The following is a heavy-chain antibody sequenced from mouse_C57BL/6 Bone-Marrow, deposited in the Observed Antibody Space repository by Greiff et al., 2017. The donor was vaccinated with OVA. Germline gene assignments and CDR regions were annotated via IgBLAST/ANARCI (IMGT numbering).Heavy chain of an antibody. CDR2: IYPSDSYT. V-gene: IGHV1-69*01. J-gene: IGHJ3*01. D-gene: IGHD1-1*01. Sequence: QVQLQQLGAELVMPGASVKLSCKASGYTFTSYWMHWVKQRPGQGLEWVGEIYPSDSYTNYNQKFKGKSTLTVDKSSSTAYMQLSSLTSEDSAVYYCAREDGLLRYWFAYWGQGTLVTVSA. CDR3: AREDGLLRYWFAY. CDR1: GYTFTSYW.